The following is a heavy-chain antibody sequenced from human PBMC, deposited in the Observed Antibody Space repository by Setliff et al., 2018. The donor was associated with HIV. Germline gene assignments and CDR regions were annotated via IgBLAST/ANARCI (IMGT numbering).Heavy chain of an antibody. CDR3: ARVREGFLPYDAFEI. CDR1: GGSLSDYY. V-gene: IGHV4-34*01. D-gene: IGHD3-3*01. CDR2: IHSSGNT. J-gene: IGHJ3*02. Sequence: SETLSLTCAVYGGSLSDYYWSWIRQPPGKGLEWLGEIHSSGNTNYSPSLKGRVTISVDTPKNQYSLNLKSVTAADTVVYYCARVREGFLPYDAFEIWGQGTMVTVSS.